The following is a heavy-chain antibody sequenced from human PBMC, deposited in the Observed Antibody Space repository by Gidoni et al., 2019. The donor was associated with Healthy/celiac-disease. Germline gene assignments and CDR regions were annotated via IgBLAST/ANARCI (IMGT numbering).Heavy chain of an antibody. CDR3: ALEGVDTAFFDY. CDR1: GFTFSSYA. D-gene: IGHD5-18*01. CDR2: ISVSGGRT. V-gene: IGHV3-23*01. Sequence: EVQLLESGGGLVQPGGSLRLPCSPSGFTFSSYAMSWVRQAPGKGLEWVSAISVSGGRTYYADSVKGRFTISRDNSKNTLYLQMNSLRAEDTAVYYCALEGVDTAFFDYWGQGTLVTVSS. J-gene: IGHJ4*02.